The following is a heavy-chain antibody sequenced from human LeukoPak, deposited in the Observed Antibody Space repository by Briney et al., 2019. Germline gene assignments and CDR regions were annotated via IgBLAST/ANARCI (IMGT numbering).Heavy chain of an antibody. CDR1: NDSISSSSHY. CDR3: ARHRQGDYVWGSYREYYYFDY. V-gene: IGHV4-39*01. Sequence: PSETLSLTCTVSNDSISSSSHYWGWIRQPPGKGLEWIGSIYYSGSTYYNPSLKSRVTISVDTSKNQFSLKLSSVTAADTAVYYCARHRQGDYVWGSYREYYYFDYWGQGTLVTVPS. D-gene: IGHD3-16*02. CDR2: IYYSGST. J-gene: IGHJ4*02.